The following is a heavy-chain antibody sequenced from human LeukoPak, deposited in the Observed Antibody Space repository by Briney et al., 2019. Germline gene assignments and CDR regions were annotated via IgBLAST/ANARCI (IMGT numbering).Heavy chain of an antibody. Sequence: ASVKVSCKPSGYTFTSYDINWVRQATGQGLEWMGWMNPNSGNTGYAQKFQGRVTMTRNTSISTAYMELSSLRSEDTAVYYCARGSPSYGDYDDYIDVWGKGTTVTVSS. CDR3: ARGSPSYGDYDDYIDV. CDR1: GYTFTSYD. V-gene: IGHV1-8*01. J-gene: IGHJ6*03. CDR2: MNPNSGNT. D-gene: IGHD4-17*01.